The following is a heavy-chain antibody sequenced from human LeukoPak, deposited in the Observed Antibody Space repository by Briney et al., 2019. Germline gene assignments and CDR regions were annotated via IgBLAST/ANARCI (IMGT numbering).Heavy chain of an antibody. V-gene: IGHV1-18*01. D-gene: IGHD6-13*01. Sequence: ASVKVSCKASGDTFTSYGISWVRQAPGQGLEWMGWISAYNGNTNYAQKLQGRVTMTTDTSTSTAYMELRSLRSDDTAVYYCARLQQLVPDYYFDYWGQGTLVTVSS. CDR1: GDTFTSYG. CDR2: ISAYNGNT. J-gene: IGHJ4*02. CDR3: ARLQQLVPDYYFDY.